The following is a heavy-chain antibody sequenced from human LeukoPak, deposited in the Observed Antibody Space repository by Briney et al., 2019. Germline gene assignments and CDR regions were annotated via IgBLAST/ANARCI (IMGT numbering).Heavy chain of an antibody. CDR3: ARVRCSGGSCYYFDY. V-gene: IGHV1-18*01. D-gene: IGHD2-15*01. Sequence: ASVKVSCKASGYTFSSYGVSWVRQAPGQGLEWMGWISGYNGNINYAQKHQGRVTMTTDTSTSTAYTELRSLISDDTAVYYCARVRCSGGSCYYFDYWGQGTQVVVSS. CDR2: ISGYNGNI. CDR1: GYTFSSYG. J-gene: IGHJ4*02.